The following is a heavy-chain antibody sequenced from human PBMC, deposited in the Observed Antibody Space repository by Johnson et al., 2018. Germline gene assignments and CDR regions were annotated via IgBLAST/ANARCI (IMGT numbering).Heavy chain of an antibody. CDR1: GFTFSSYW. V-gene: IGHV3-23*01. D-gene: IGHD6-13*01. CDR2: ISGSGGST. Sequence: VQLQESGGGLVQPGGSLRLSCAASGFTFSSYWMHWVRQAPGKGLVWVSAISGSGGSTYYADSVKGRFTISRDNSKNTLYLQMNSLRAEDTAVYYCAKDDHQQLGLPDFQHWGQGTLVTVSS. CDR3: AKDDHQQLGLPDFQH. J-gene: IGHJ1*01.